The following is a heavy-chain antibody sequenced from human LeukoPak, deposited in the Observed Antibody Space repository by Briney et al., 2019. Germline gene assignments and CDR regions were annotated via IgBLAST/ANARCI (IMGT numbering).Heavy chain of an antibody. D-gene: IGHD2-21*02. J-gene: IGHJ4*02. CDR1: GYTFTSYY. V-gene: IGHV1-46*01. Sequence: ASVKVSCKASGYTFTSYYMHWVRQAPGQGPEWMGIINPSGGSTSYAQKFQGRVTMTRDTSTSTVYMELSSLRSEDTAVYYCARDGWEVTATYYFDYWGQGTLVTVSS. CDR2: INPSGGST. CDR3: ARDGWEVTATYYFDY.